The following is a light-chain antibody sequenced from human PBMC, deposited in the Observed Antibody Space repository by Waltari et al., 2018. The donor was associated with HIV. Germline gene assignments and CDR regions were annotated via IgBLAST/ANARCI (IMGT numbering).Light chain of an antibody. CDR3: QQYDDVPVT. J-gene: IGKJ3*01. V-gene: IGKV1-33*01. CDR1: QDISIY. Sequence: DIQMTQSPSSLSASVGDRVTITCQASQDISIYLNWYQQKPGKAPKLLIYGASDLETGVPSRFSGSGSGTDFTFTINSLQPADIATYYCQQYDDVPVTFGPGTTVEIK. CDR2: GAS.